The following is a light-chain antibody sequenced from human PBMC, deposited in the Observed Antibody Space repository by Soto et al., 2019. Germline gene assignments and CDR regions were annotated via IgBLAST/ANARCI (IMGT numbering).Light chain of an antibody. Sequence: QSVLTQPPSVSRAPGQRVTISFTGSSSNIGAGYDVHWYQQLPGTAPKLLIYGNSNRPSGVPDRFSGSKSGTSASLAITGLQAEDEADYYCQSYDSSLSVWVFGGGTKLTVL. CDR3: QSYDSSLSVWV. CDR2: GNS. J-gene: IGLJ3*02. CDR1: SSNIGAGYD. V-gene: IGLV1-40*01.